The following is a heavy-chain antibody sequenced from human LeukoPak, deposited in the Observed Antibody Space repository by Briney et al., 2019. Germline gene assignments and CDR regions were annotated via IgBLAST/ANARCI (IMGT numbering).Heavy chain of an antibody. CDR2: ISSSSSYI. D-gene: IGHD6-19*01. Sequence: PGGSLRLSCAASGFTFSSYSMNWVRQAPGKGLEWVSSISSSSSYIYYADSVKGRFTISRDNAKNSLYLQMNSLRAEDTAVYYCARGAVAGTVFGYFDYWGQGTLVTVSS. CDR3: ARGAVAGTVFGYFDY. V-gene: IGHV3-21*01. CDR1: GFTFSSYS. J-gene: IGHJ4*02.